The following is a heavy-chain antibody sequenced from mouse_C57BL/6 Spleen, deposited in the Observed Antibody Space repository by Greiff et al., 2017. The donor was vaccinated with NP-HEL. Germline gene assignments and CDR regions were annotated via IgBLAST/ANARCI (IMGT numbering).Heavy chain of an antibody. V-gene: IGHV1-53*01. CDR2: INPSNGGT. D-gene: IGHD1-1*01. J-gene: IGHJ2*01. CDR1: GYTFTSYW. Sequence: VQLQQPGTELVKPGASVKLSCKASGYTFTSYWMHWVKQRPGQGLEWIGNINPSNGGTNYNEKFKSKATLTVDKSSSTAYMQLISLTSEDAAFYDSARSLPEYCGSSPYYFDYWGQGTTLTVSS. CDR3: ARSLPEYCGSSPYYFDY.